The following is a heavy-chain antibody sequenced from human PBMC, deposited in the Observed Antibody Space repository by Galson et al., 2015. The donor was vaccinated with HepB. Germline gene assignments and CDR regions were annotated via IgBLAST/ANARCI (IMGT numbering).Heavy chain of an antibody. CDR2: IKSKTDGGTT. V-gene: IGHV3-15*01. Sequence: SLRLSCAASGFTFSNAWMSWVRQAPGKGLEWVGRIKSKTDGGTTDYAAPVKGRFTISRDDSKNTLYLQMNSLKTEDTAVYYCTTGLWMQLWSQVQDYWGQGTLVTVSS. CDR3: TTGLWMQLWSQVQDY. CDR1: GFTFSNAW. D-gene: IGHD5-18*01. J-gene: IGHJ4*02.